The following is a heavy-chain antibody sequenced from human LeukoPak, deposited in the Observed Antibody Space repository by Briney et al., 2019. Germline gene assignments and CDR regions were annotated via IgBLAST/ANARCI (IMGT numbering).Heavy chain of an antibody. CDR3: ARAGYYGDDAFDL. CDR1: GFIIGSYW. V-gene: IGHV3-7*01. D-gene: IGHD2/OR15-2a*01. Sequence: GGSLRLSCVASGFIIGSYWMSWVRQAPGKGLEWVANIRQGGSEKYYVDSVKGRLTISRDNAKNSLYLQMNNLTAADTAIYYCARAGYYGDDAFDLWGQGTRVTVSS. J-gene: IGHJ3*01. CDR2: IRQGGSEK.